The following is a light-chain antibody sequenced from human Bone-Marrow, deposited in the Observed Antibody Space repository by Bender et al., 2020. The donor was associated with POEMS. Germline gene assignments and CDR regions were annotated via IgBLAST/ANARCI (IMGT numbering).Light chain of an antibody. CDR3: CSYAGSSTWV. Sequence: QSALTQPASVSGSPGQSITISCTGTSSDIGNYNQVSWYQQVPGKAPKLIIYDVSDRPSGVSDRFSGSKSGNTASLTISGLQAEDEADYYCCSYAGSSTWVFGGGTKVTVL. J-gene: IGLJ3*02. V-gene: IGLV2-23*02. CDR1: SSDIGNYNQ. CDR2: DVS.